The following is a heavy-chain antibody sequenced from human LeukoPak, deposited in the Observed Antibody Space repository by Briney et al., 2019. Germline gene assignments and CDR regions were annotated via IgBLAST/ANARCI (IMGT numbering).Heavy chain of an antibody. Sequence: GGSLRLSCAASGFTVGTNYMSWVRQAPGKGLEWVSIIYSGGTTYYTDSVKGRFTISRDNSENTLYLQMNSLRAEDTAVYYCARGYCSGGSCYSNDYYYMDVRSKGTTVTVSS. CDR3: ARGYCSGGSCYSNDYYYMDV. CDR2: IYSGGTT. J-gene: IGHJ6*03. CDR1: GFTVGTNY. D-gene: IGHD2-15*01. V-gene: IGHV3-53*01.